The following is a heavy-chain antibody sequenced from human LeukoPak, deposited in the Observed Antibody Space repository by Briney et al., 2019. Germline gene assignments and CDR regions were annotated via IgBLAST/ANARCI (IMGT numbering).Heavy chain of an antibody. Sequence: SETLSLTCTISGGSISSYYWSWIRQPPGKGLEWIGYIHYSGSTNYNPSLKSRVTISVDTSKNQFSLKLSSVTAADTAVYYCARDLADSSSWYPVGFDYWGQGTLVTVSS. CDR3: ARDLADSSSWYPVGFDY. D-gene: IGHD6-13*01. CDR1: GGSISSYY. V-gene: IGHV4-59*12. J-gene: IGHJ4*02. CDR2: IHYSGST.